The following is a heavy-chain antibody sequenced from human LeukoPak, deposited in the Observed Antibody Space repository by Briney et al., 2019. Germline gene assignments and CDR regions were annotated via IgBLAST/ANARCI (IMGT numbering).Heavy chain of an antibody. CDR1: GFTFSSYA. Sequence: GSLRLSCAASGFTFSSYAMSWVRQAPGKGLEWVSSISGSGGSTYYADSVKGRFTISRDNSKNTLYLQMNSLRAEDTAVYYCAKVESVSYDHFDYWGQGTLVTVSS. D-gene: IGHD3-22*01. CDR3: AKVESVSYDHFDY. V-gene: IGHV3-23*01. CDR2: ISGSGGST. J-gene: IGHJ4*02.